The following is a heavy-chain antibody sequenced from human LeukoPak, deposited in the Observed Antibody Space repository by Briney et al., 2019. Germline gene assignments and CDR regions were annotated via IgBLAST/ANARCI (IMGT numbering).Heavy chain of an antibody. D-gene: IGHD6-13*01. V-gene: IGHV3-21*01. Sequence: GGSLRLSCAASGFTFSSSGMNWVRQAPGKGLEWVSYISSSRSYIYYADSVKGRFTISRDNAKKSLYLQMNSLRAEDTAVYYCARYAAGTGSYFDYWGQGTLATVSS. CDR2: ISSSRSYI. CDR3: ARYAAGTGSYFDY. J-gene: IGHJ4*02. CDR1: GFTFSSSG.